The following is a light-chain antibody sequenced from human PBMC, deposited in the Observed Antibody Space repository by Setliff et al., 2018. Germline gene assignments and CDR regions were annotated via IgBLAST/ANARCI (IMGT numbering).Light chain of an antibody. Sequence: QSVLAQPPSVSGAPGQKVTISCTGSSSNIGAGYDVRWYQQFPGTAPKLLIHGNSNRPSGVPDRFSGSKSGASASLAITGLQAEDEADYYCQSYDSSLSGTIFGGGT. CDR2: GNS. CDR3: QSYDSSLSGTI. CDR1: SSNIGAGYD. V-gene: IGLV1-40*01. J-gene: IGLJ2*01.